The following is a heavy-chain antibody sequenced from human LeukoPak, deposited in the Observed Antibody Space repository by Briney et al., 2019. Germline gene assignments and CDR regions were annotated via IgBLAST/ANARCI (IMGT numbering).Heavy chain of an antibody. J-gene: IGHJ4*02. Sequence: PSETLSLTCAVFGGSFVGRHWSWIRQSPGKGLEWLGEASHAGITNYNPSLKSRVSISVDTSKDQFSLTLTSVTAADTAVYYCARGRANWDYDFDYWGQGTPVTVS. CDR2: ASHAGIT. CDR3: ARGRANWDYDFDY. CDR1: GGSFVGRH. D-gene: IGHD1-7*01. V-gene: IGHV4-34*01.